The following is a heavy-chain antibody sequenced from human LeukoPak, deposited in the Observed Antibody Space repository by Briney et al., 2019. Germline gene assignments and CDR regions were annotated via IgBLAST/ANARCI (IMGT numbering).Heavy chain of an antibody. J-gene: IGHJ4*02. Sequence: SETLSLTCTVSGGSISSYYWSWIRQPAGKRLEWIGRIYTSGSTNYNPSLKSRVTMSVDTSKNQFSLKLSSVTAADTAVYYCARGRYSGSHAVSPFDYWGQGTLVTVSS. V-gene: IGHV4-4*07. CDR3: ARGRYSGSHAVSPFDY. CDR2: IYTSGST. CDR1: GGSISSYY. D-gene: IGHD1-26*01.